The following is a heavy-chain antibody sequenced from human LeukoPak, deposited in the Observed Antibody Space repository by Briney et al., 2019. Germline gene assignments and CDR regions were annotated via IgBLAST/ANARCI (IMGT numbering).Heavy chain of an antibody. CDR1: GFTFSSYA. Sequence: GGSLRLSCAASGFTFSSYAMSWVRQAPGKGLEWVSAISGSGGSTYYADSVKGRFTISRDNSENTLYLQMNSLRAEDTAVYYCAKAVSGAWLRFRFDYWGQGTLVTVSS. J-gene: IGHJ4*02. D-gene: IGHD5-12*01. CDR3: AKAVSGAWLRFRFDY. V-gene: IGHV3-23*01. CDR2: ISGSGGST.